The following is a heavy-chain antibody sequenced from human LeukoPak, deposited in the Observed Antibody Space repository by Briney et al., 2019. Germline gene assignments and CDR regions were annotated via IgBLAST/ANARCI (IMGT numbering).Heavy chain of an antibody. D-gene: IGHD5-24*01. Sequence: ASVKVSCKASGYTFTNYYIHWVRQAPGQGLEWMGLINPGGDNTDYAQNFQGRVTMTRDTSTSTVYTGLSSLRSEDTAVYYCARIRDGYNDAYDIWGQGTMVTVSS. CDR3: ARIRDGYNDAYDI. CDR2: INPGGDNT. J-gene: IGHJ3*02. V-gene: IGHV1-46*01. CDR1: GYTFTNYY.